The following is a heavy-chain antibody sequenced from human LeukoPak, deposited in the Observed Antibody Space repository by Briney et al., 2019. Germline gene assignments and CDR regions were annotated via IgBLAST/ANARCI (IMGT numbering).Heavy chain of an antibody. J-gene: IGHJ4*02. D-gene: IGHD3-9*01. CDR2: INPNSGGT. CDR1: GYTFTSYY. Sequence: ASVKVSCKASGYTFTSYYMHWVRQAPGQGLEWMGWINPNSGGTNYAQKFQGRVTMTRDTSISTAYMELSRLRSDDTAVYYCARARYDILTNFDYWGQGTLVTVSS. CDR3: ARARYDILTNFDY. V-gene: IGHV1-2*02.